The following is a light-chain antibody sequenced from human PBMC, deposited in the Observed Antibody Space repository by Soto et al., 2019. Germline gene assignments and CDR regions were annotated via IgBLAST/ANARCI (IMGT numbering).Light chain of an antibody. J-gene: IGLJ1*01. CDR2: DVS. CDR1: SSDVGGYNY. Sequence: QSVLTQPASVSGSPGQSITISCTGTSSDVGGYNYVSWYQHHPGKAPKLMIYDVSNRPSGVSNRFSGSKSGNTASLTISGLQDENGADYYSNSYTGSFYVFGTGTKVTAL. V-gene: IGLV2-14*03. CDR3: NSYTGSFYV.